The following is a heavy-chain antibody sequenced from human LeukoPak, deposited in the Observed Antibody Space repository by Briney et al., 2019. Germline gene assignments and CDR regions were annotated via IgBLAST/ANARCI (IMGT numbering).Heavy chain of an antibody. D-gene: IGHD6-19*01. CDR1: GYTFNHHG. V-gene: IGHV1-18*01. Sequence: ASVKVSCNASGYTFNHHGISWVRHAPGQGLEWMGWVSCFNGDAHYAQKFQGRVTMTRDTSTTTAYMELRSLRSDDTALYYCARDPTNTSGRYAYFDFWGQGTLVTVSS. J-gene: IGHJ4*02. CDR2: VSCFNGDA. CDR3: ARDPTNTSGRYAYFDF.